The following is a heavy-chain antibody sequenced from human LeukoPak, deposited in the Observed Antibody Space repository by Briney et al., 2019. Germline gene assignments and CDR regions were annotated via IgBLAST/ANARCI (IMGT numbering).Heavy chain of an antibody. CDR3: ARGPGGTPLFDY. J-gene: IGHJ4*02. Sequence: PSETLSLTCTVSGGSISSYYWSWIRQPPGKGLEWIGYIYYSGSTNYNPSLKSRVTISVDTSKNQFSLKLSSVTAADTAVYYCARGPGGTPLFDYWGQGTLVTVSS. CDR1: GGSISSYY. D-gene: IGHD2-15*01. CDR2: IYYSGST. V-gene: IGHV4-59*01.